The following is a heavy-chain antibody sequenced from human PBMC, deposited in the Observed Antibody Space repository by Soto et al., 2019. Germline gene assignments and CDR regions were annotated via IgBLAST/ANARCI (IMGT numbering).Heavy chain of an antibody. CDR1: GYSFTSYE. CDR2: MNPDRGNT. J-gene: IGHJ4*02. CDR3: ATGTELGGY. Sequence: QVQLVQSGAEVKKPGASVKVSCKASGYSFTSYEINWVRQATGQGLEWLGWMNPDRGNTGYGEKFQGGITMTRNTAISTAYMELSSLRYEDTAVYYCATGTELGGYWGQGTLVSVSS. D-gene: IGHD7-27*01. V-gene: IGHV1-8*01.